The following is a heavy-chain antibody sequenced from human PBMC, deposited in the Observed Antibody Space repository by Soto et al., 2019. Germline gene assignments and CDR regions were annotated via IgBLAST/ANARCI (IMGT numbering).Heavy chain of an antibody. V-gene: IGHV3-23*01. CDR2: IRGSGGST. J-gene: IGHJ4*02. D-gene: IGHD3-10*02. Sequence: IRGSGGSTYYADSVKRRFTISRDNAKKTLYMQMNSLRAEDTAVYYCGGMLHDDWGQGTL. CDR3: GGMLHDD.